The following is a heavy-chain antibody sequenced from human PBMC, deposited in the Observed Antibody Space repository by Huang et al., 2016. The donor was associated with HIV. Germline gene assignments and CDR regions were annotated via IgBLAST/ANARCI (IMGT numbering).Heavy chain of an antibody. CDR3: ARNHDFWRGRMFAISYFDV. D-gene: IGHD3-3*01. CDR1: GGSINTGRYY. CDR2: LYSTEKM. Sequence: QMRFQESGPGLVKPSGTLSLTCNVSGGSINTGRYYWGWIRQPPGKGLEWVGSLYSTEKMNYGPCLKGRLTMAADTSKNQFSLDRGSVTAADTAIYYCARNHDFWRGRMFAISYFDVWGRGTLVTVAS. J-gene: IGHJ2*01. V-gene: IGHV4-39*01.